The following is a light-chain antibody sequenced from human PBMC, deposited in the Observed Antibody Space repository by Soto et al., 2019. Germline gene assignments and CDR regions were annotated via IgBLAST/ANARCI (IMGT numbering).Light chain of an antibody. CDR1: SSDIGNYY. J-gene: IGLJ2*01. CDR2: DNN. V-gene: IGLV1-51*01. Sequence: QAVVTQPPSVSAAPGQAVTIACSGSSSDIGNYYVSWYQQLPGTAPKLLIYDNNKRPSGIPDRISGSKSGTSATLTITGLQTGDEADYYCLTWDSSLSVVILGGGTKLTVL. CDR3: LTWDSSLSVVI.